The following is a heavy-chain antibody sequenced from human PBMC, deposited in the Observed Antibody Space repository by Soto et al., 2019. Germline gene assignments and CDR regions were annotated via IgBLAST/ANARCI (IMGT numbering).Heavy chain of an antibody. Sequence: PSQTLSLTCAISGDSVSRNSPAWNWIRQSPSRGLEWLGRTDYRSKWYNNYAVSVKSRITINPDTSKNQFSLQLNSVTPEDTAVYYCARIHSSSSSDMDVWGQGTTVTVSS. CDR3: ARIHSSSSSDMDV. J-gene: IGHJ6*02. CDR1: GDSVSRNSPA. D-gene: IGHD6-6*01. CDR2: TDYRSKWYN. V-gene: IGHV6-1*01.